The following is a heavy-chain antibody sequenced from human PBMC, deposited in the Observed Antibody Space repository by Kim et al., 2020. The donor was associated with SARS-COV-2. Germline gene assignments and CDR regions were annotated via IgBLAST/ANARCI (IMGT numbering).Heavy chain of an antibody. CDR1: GFTFDDYA. CDR3: AKGEMVVVTAGHFDY. D-gene: IGHD2-21*02. V-gene: IGHV3-9*01. CDR2: ISWNSGSI. J-gene: IGHJ4*02. Sequence: GGSLRLSCAASGFTFDDYAMHWVRQAPGKGLEWVSGISWNSGSIGYADSVKGRFTISRDNAKNSLYLQMNSLRAEDTALYYCAKGEMVVVTAGHFDYWGQGTLVTVSS.